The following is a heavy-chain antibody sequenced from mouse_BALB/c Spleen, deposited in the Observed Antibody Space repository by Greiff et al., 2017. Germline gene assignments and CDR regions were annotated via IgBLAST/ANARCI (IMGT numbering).Heavy chain of an antibody. V-gene: IGHV1-87*01. CDR1: GYTFTSYW. CDR2: IYPGDGDT. J-gene: IGHJ4*01. Sequence: QVQLQQSGAELARPGASVKLSCKASGYTFTSYWMQWVKQRPGQGLEWIGAIYPGDGDTRYTQKFKGKATLTADKSSSTAYMQLSSLASEDSAVYYCARDGNYASYYAMDYWGQGTSVTVSS. CDR3: ARDGNYASYYAMDY. D-gene: IGHD2-1*01.